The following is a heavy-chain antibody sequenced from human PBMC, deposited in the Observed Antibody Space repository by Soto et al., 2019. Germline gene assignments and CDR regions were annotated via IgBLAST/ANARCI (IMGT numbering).Heavy chain of an antibody. CDR2: IYTSGTT. J-gene: IGHJ4*02. D-gene: IGHD1-26*01. Sequence: PSETLSLTCTLSVGSINGYYWNWIGQPDGKGLEWIGRIYTSGTTSYNPSLKSRVTMSLDTSKNQFSLRLTSVTAADTAVYYCARDSVGISSPGVYWGRGTMVTVSS. CDR3: ARDSVGISSPGVY. CDR1: VGSINGYY. V-gene: IGHV4-4*07.